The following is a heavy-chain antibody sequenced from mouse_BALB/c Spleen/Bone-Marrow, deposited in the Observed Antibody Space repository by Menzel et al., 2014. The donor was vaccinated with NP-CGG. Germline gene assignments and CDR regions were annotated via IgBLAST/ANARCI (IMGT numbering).Heavy chain of an antibody. Sequence: EVQLVESGPGLVKPSQSLSLTCTVTGYSVTSDYAWNWIRQFPGNKLEWMGYISHSGSTSYNPSLKSRISITRDTSKNQFFLQLNSVTTEDTATYYCAGTWYFDVWGAGTTVTVSS. J-gene: IGHJ1*01. D-gene: IGHD4-1*01. CDR2: ISHSGST. V-gene: IGHV3-2*02. CDR3: AGTWYFDV. CDR1: GYSVTSDYA.